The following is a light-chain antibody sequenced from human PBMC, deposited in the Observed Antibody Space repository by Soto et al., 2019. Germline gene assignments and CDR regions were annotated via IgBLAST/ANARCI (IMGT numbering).Light chain of an antibody. J-gene: IGLJ1*01. V-gene: IGLV2-18*01. CDR1: STDFVSYNR. CDR3: SLYTSENTYV. CDR2: EAS. Sequence: SVLTQPPSVSGSPGQSVTISCTGTSTDFVSYNRVSWYQQPPGTAPKLIIYEASNRPSGVPDRFSGSKSGNTASLTISGLQAADEADYYCSLYTSENTYVFGTGTKLTVL.